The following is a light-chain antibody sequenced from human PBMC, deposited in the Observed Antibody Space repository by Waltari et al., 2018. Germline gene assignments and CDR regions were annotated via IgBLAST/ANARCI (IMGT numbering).Light chain of an antibody. CDR1: SSDVGGYNY. CDR3: CSYVCPYTYWV. CDR2: DIN. J-gene: IGLJ3*02. V-gene: IGLV2-11*01. Sequence: QSALTQPRSVSGSPGQSVTISCTGTSSDVGGYNYVSWYQHHPGKAPKLMIYDINKRPSGVPGRFSGSKSGNTASLTISGLQARDEAYYHCCSYVCPYTYWVFGGGTKLTVL.